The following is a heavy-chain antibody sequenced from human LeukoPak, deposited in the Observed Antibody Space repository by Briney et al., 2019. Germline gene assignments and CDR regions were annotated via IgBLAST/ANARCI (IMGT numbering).Heavy chain of an antibody. D-gene: IGHD3-3*01. J-gene: IGHJ4*02. CDR2: ISYDGSNK. Sequence: PGGSLRLSCAASGFTFSSYAMHWVRQAPGKGLEWVAVISYDGSNKYYADSVKGRFTISRDNSKNTLYLQMNSLRAEDTAVYYCARDLRDFWSGYYNGYWGQGTLVTVSS. CDR3: ARDLRDFWSGYYNGY. CDR1: GFTFSSYA. V-gene: IGHV3-30-3*01.